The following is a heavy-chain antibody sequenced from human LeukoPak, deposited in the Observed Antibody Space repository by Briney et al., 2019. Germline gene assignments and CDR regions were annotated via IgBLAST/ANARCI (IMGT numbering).Heavy chain of an antibody. D-gene: IGHD6-19*01. J-gene: IGHJ4*02. CDR2: ISTLSGTI. CDR3: ARAPGGWIDY. V-gene: IGHV3-48*02. Sequence: AGGSLRLSCSASGFTFSSYSMNWVRQAPAKGLEWVGYISTLSGTIFYADSVKGRFTISRDNAKNSLYLQMDSLRDEDTAVYYCARAPGGWIDYWAQGTLVTVSS. CDR1: GFTFSSYS.